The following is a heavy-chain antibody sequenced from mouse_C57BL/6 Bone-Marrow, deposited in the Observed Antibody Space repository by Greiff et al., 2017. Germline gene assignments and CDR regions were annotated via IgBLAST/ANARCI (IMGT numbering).Heavy chain of an antibody. Sequence: QVTLKVSGPGILQPSQTLSLTCSFSGFSLSTFGMGVGWIRQPSGKGLEWLAHIWWDDDKYYNPALKSRLTISKDTSNNQVFLKIANVDTADTATYYCARIAPLYCGNYPYSMDYWGQGTSVTVSS. J-gene: IGHJ4*01. V-gene: IGHV8-8*01. CDR2: IWWDDDK. D-gene: IGHD2-1*01. CDR3: ARIAPLYCGNYPYSMDY. CDR1: GFSLSTFGMG.